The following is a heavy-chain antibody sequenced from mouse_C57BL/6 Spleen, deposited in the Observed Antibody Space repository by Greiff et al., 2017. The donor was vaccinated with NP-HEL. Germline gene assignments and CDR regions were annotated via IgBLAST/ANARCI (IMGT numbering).Heavy chain of an antibody. CDR1: GYTFTSYW. J-gene: IGHJ4*01. V-gene: IGHV1-7*01. D-gene: IGHD4-1*01. CDR2: INPSSGYT. CDR3: EMGLPFLYYAMDY. Sequence: VQLQQSGAELAKPGASVKLSCKASGYTFTSYWMHWVKQRPGQGLEWIGYINPSSGYTKYNQKFKDKATLTADKSSSTAYMQLSSLTYEDSAVYYCEMGLPFLYYAMDYWGQGTSVTVSS.